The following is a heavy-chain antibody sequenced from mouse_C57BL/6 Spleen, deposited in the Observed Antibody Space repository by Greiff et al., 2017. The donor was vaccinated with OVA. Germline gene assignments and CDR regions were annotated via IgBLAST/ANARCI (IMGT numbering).Heavy chain of an antibody. Sequence: VQLQQSGPELVKPGASVKISCKASGYTFTDYYMNWVKQSHGKSLEWIGDINPNNGGTSYNQKFKGKATLTVDKSSSTAYMELRSLTSEDSAVYYCARREWLRAMDYWGQGTSVTVSS. V-gene: IGHV1-26*01. CDR2: INPNNGGT. CDR3: ARREWLRAMDY. J-gene: IGHJ4*01. D-gene: IGHD2-2*01. CDR1: GYTFTDYY.